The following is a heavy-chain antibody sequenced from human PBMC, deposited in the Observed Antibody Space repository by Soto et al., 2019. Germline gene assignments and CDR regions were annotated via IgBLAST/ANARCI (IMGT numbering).Heavy chain of an antibody. CDR3: AKSLTNSPYYGMDV. Sequence: QPGGSLRLSCAASGFTFSSYGMHWVRQAPGKGLEWVAVISYDGSNKYYADSVKGRFTISRDNSKNTLYLQMNSLRAEDTAVYYCAKSLTNSPYYGMDVWGQGTTVTVSS. V-gene: IGHV3-30*18. CDR2: ISYDGSNK. CDR1: GFTFSSYG. J-gene: IGHJ6*02.